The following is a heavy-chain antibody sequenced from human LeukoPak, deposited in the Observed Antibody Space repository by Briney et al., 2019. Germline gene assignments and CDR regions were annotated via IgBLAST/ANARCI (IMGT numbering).Heavy chain of an antibody. V-gene: IGHV3-30*02. CDR3: ARVPKIYYSYAFDY. CDR1: GFTFSSYG. D-gene: IGHD5-18*01. J-gene: IGHJ4*02. Sequence: GGSLRLSCAASGFTFSSYGMYWVRQAPGKGLEWVAFIRYDGSNKYYADSVKGRFTISRDNAKNSLYLQMNSLRAEDTALYYCARVPKIYYSYAFDYWGQGTLVTVSS. CDR2: IRYDGSNK.